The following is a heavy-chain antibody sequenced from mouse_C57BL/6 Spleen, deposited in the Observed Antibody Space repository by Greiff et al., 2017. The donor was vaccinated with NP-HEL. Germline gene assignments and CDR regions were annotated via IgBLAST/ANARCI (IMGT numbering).Heavy chain of an antibody. CDR1: GYTFTSYW. CDR2: INPSNGGT. Sequence: QVQLQQPGTELVKPGASVKLSRKASGYTFTSYWMHWVKQRPGQGLEWIGNINPSNGGTNYNEKFKSKATLTVDKSSSTAYMQLSSLTSEDSAVYYCARDWNYYYAMDYWGQGTSVTVSS. D-gene: IGHD4-1*01. V-gene: IGHV1-53*01. J-gene: IGHJ4*01. CDR3: ARDWNYYYAMDY.